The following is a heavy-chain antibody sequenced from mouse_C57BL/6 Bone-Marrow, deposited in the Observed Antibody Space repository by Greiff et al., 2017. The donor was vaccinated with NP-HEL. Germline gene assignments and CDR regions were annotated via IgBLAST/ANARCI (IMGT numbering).Heavy chain of an antibody. J-gene: IGHJ3*01. CDR1: GFSLTSYA. V-gene: IGHV2-9-1*01. D-gene: IGHD2-4*01. Sequence: VQRVESGPGLVAPSQSLSITCTVSGFSLTSYAISWVRQPPGKGLEWLGVIWTGGGTNYNSALKSRLSISKDNSKSQVFLKMNSLQTDDTARYYCARNSIYYDYDAWFAYWGQGTLVTVSA. CDR2: IWTGGGT. CDR3: ARNSIYYDYDAWFAY.